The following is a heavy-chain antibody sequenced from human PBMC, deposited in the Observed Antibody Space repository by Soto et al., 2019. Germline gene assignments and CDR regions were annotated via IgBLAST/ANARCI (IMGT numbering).Heavy chain of an antibody. D-gene: IGHD3-16*01. V-gene: IGHV5-51*01. CDR1: VYTFTDYW. CDR3: ARHISNFRCFYYAMGV. Sequence: RGESLKIACQGAVYTFTDYWIGWARQLPGKGLEWMGIIYPGDSDTRYSPSLQGHVTITVDKSTTTAYLQWNNLRASDTAKYYCARHISNFRCFYYAMGVWGQGTTVTVSS. CDR2: IYPGDSDT. J-gene: IGHJ6*02.